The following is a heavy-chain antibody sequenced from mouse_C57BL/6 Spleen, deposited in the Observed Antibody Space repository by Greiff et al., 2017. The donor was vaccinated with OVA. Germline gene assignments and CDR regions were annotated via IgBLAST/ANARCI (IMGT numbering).Heavy chain of an antibody. CDR2: IYPRDGDT. V-gene: IGHV1-82*01. CDR3: ARYGTTFYYSIDY. CDR1: GYTFTDYK. D-gene: IGHD1-1*01. J-gene: IGHJ2*01. Sequence: QVQLQQSGPELVKPGASVKISCKASGYTFTDYKMDWVKQRPGQGLEWIGRIYPRDGDTNYNRKFKGKATLTADKSSSTAYMQLSSLTSEDSAVYSGARYGTTFYYSIDYWGQGTTLTVSS.